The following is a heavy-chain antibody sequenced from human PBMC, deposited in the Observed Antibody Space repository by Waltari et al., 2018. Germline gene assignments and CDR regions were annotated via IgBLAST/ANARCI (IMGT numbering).Heavy chain of an antibody. Sequence: EVQLVESGGGLVQPGGSLRLSCAASGFTFSSYWMSWVRQAPGKGLEWVANIKQDGSEKYYVDSVKGRFTISRDNAKNSLYLQMNSLRAEDTAVYYCARMMRSCTYYDFCGFDYWGQGTLVTVSS. J-gene: IGHJ4*02. CDR2: IKQDGSEK. CDR1: GFTFSSYW. CDR3: ARMMRSCTYYDFCGFDY. D-gene: IGHD3-3*01. V-gene: IGHV3-7*01.